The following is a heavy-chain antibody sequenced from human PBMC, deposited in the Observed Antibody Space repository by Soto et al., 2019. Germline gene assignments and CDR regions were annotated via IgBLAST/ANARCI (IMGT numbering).Heavy chain of an antibody. Sequence: SVKVSCKASGGTFSSYTISWVRQAPGQRLEWMGRIIPILGIANYAQKYQGRVTITADKSTSTAYMELSSLRSEDTAVYYCARDYYDSSGYYPTYYFDYWGQGTLVTVSS. J-gene: IGHJ4*02. CDR2: IIPILGIA. D-gene: IGHD3-22*01. CDR1: GGTFSSYT. CDR3: ARDYYDSSGYYPTYYFDY. V-gene: IGHV1-69*04.